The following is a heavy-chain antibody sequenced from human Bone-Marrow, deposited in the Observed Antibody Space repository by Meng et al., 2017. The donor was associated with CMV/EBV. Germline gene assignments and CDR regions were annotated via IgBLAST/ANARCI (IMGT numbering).Heavy chain of an antibody. D-gene: IGHD2-2*01. J-gene: IGHJ6*02. V-gene: IGHV4-34*01. Sequence: ETLSLTCAVYGGSFSGYDWSWIRQPPGKGLEWMGEIKHSGSTNYNPSLKSRVTISVDTSKNQFSLKLSSVTAADTAVYYCARGGVVVPAAIRSDYYYYYGMDVWGQGTTVTVSS. CDR2: IKHSGST. CDR1: GGSFSGYD. CDR3: ARGGVVVPAAIRSDYYYYYGMDV.